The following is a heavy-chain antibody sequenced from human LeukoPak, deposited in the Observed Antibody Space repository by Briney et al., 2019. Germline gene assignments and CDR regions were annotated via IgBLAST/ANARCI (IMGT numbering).Heavy chain of an antibody. CDR1: GFTFSSYS. Sequence: GGSLRLSCAASGFTFSSYSMNWVRQAPGKGLEWVSYISSSSSTIYYADSVKGRFTISRDNAKNSLYLQMNSLRAEDTAVYYCARAPPNVELEDDADYWGQGTLVTVSS. V-gene: IGHV3-48*04. CDR3: ARAPPNVELEDDADY. D-gene: IGHD1-1*01. CDR2: ISSSSSTI. J-gene: IGHJ4*02.